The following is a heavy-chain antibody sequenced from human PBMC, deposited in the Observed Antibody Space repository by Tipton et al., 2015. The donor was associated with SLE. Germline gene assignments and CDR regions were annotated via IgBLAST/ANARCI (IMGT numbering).Heavy chain of an antibody. D-gene: IGHD3-10*01. V-gene: IGHV4-39*07. Sequence: TLSLTCTVSGDSISSTSYYWGWIRQPPGKGLEWIGTIYYSGSTSYNPSLKSRVTISIDTSKNHFSLKLTSVTAADTAVYFCARGREGAFQDYWGQGTLVTVSS. CDR2: IYYSGST. CDR3: ARGREGAFQDY. CDR1: GDSISSTSYY. J-gene: IGHJ4*02.